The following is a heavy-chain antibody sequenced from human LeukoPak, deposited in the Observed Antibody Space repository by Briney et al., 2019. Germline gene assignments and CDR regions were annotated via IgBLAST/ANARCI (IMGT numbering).Heavy chain of an antibody. D-gene: IGHD3-22*01. J-gene: IGHJ5*02. Sequence: GGSLRLSCAASGFTFSSYWMHWVRQAPGKGLVWVSRINSDGSSTSYADSVKGRFTISRDNAKNTLYLQMNSLRAEDTAVYYCARSGSFTYYYDSSGYHWFDPWGQGTLVTVSS. V-gene: IGHV3-74*01. CDR1: GFTFSSYW. CDR3: ARSGSFTYYYDSSGYHWFDP. CDR2: INSDGSST.